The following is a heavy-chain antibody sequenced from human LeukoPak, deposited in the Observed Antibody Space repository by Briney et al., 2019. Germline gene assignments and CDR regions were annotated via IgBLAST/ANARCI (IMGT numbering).Heavy chain of an antibody. CDR2: INSDGSST. D-gene: IGHD3-9*01. V-gene: IGHV3-74*01. CDR3: ARDPYYDILTCYYDVGWFDP. J-gene: IGHJ5*02. Sequence: GGSLRLSCAASGFTFSSYWMHWVRQAPGKGLEWVSRINSDGSSTNYADSVKGRFTISRDNAKNTLYLQMNSLRAEDTAVYYCARDPYYDILTCYYDVGWFDPWGQGTLVTVSS. CDR1: GFTFSSYW.